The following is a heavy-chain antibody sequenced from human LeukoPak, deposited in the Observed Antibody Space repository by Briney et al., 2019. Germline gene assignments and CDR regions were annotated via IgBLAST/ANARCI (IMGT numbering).Heavy chain of an antibody. CDR2: ISGSGGST. Sequence: PGGSLRLSCAASGFTFSSYAMSWVRQAPGKGLEWVSAISGSGGSTYYADSVKGRFTISRDNAKNSLYLQMNSLRDEDTAVYYCASSGSYRFDYWGQGTLSPSPQ. CDR3: ASSGSYRFDY. D-gene: IGHD1-26*01. J-gene: IGHJ4*02. CDR1: GFTFSSYA. V-gene: IGHV3-23*01.